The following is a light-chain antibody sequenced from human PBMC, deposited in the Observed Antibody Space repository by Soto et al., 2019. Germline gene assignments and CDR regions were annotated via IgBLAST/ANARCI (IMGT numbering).Light chain of an antibody. CDR3: HQRQSWPRT. CDR1: QYINTR. Sequence: EIVLTQSPATLSSFPGDRVTLSCRASQYINTRLAWYQHRPGQAPRLLIYQTSLRAAGIPARFSASGSGTDFTLTISDVQPEDFALYYSHQRQSWPRTFGQGTKGDIK. CDR2: QTS. V-gene: IGKV3-11*01. J-gene: IGKJ1*01.